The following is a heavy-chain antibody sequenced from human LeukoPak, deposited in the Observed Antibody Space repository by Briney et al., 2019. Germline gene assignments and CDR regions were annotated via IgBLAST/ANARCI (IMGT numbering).Heavy chain of an antibody. J-gene: IGHJ4*02. CDR2: IYYSGST. CDR1: GGSISSYY. V-gene: IGHV4-59*01. CDR3: ARGLAVDGGNSGVYFDY. D-gene: IGHD4-23*01. Sequence: SETLSLTCTVSGGSISSYYWSWIRQPPGKGLEWIGYIYYSGSTNYNPSLKSRVTISVDTSKNQFSLKLSSVTAADTAVYYCARGLAVDGGNSGVYFDYWGQGTLVTVSS.